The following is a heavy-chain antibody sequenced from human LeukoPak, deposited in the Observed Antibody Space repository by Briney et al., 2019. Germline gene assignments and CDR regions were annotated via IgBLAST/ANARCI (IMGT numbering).Heavy chain of an antibody. Sequence: HRASVNVSCKASGYTFTGSYMHWVRQAPGQGLEWMGRIDPNGGGPNYAQKFQGRVTMTRDTSISTAYMELSRLRSDDTAVYYCAREIWFDYWGQGALVTVCS. J-gene: IGHJ4*02. CDR2: IDPNGGGP. CDR3: AREIWFDY. CDR1: GYTFTGSY. D-gene: IGHD2/OR15-2a*01. V-gene: IGHV1-2*06.